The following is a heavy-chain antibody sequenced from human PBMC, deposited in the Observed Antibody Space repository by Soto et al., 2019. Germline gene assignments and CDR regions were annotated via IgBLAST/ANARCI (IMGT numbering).Heavy chain of an antibody. J-gene: IGHJ6*02. V-gene: IGHV3-23*01. CDR2: ISGSGGST. D-gene: IGHD3-3*01. CDR1: GFTFSSYA. Sequence: LRLSCAASGFTFSSYAMSWVRQAPGKGLEWVSAISGSGGSTYYADSVKGRFTISRDNSKNTLYLQMNSLRAEDTAVYYCAKSFRTDFGVVIGLGYYYYGMDVWGQGTTVTVSS. CDR3: AKSFRTDFGVVIGLGYYYYGMDV.